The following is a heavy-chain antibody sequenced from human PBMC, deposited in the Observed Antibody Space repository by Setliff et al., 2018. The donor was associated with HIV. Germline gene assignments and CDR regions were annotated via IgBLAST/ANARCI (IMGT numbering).Heavy chain of an antibody. Sequence: PSETLSLTCAVYDGSFSAYYWSWIRQPPGKGLEWIGQINHSGSTNYNPSLRSRVTMSVDTSKNQFSLKLSSVTAADTAVYYCARGHYSSSYFDYWGQGTLVTVSS. J-gene: IGHJ4*02. CDR3: ARGHYSSSYFDY. V-gene: IGHV4-34*01. CDR1: DGSFSAYY. CDR2: INHSGST. D-gene: IGHD6-6*01.